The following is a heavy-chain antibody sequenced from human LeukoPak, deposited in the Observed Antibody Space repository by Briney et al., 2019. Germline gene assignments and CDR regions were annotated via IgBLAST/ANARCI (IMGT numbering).Heavy chain of an antibody. CDR1: GFTFSTHG. V-gene: IGHV3-33*01. D-gene: IGHD5-12*01. CDR3: ARDIGNSGFNLDY. Sequence: GRSLRLSCVVSGFTFSTHGFHWVRQAPGKGLEWVSVIWHDGGRKEYADSVRGRFTISRDNSNLYLQTNSLRAEDTAIYYCARDIGNSGFNLDYWGQGTLVTVSS. J-gene: IGHJ4*02. CDR2: IWHDGGRK.